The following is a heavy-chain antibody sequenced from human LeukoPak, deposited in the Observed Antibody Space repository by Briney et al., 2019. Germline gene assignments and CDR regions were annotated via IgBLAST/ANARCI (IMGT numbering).Heavy chain of an antibody. CDR2: IHRGETT. D-gene: IGHD3-10*01. Sequence: PGGSLRLSCAASGFTVSKNYMNWVRQAPGKGLEWVPAIHRGETTHYADSVKGRFTISRDNSKNTLYLQMNDLRAEDTAVYYCARDYYGSGSYQFDDWGQGTLVTVSS. J-gene: IGHJ4*02. CDR3: ARDYYGSGSYQFDD. V-gene: IGHV3-66*01. CDR1: GFTVSKNY.